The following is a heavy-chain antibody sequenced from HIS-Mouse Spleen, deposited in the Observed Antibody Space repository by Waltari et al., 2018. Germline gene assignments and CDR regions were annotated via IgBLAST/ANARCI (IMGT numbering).Heavy chain of an antibody. J-gene: IGHJ4*02. CDR3: AEGGDYYGSGSYDY. D-gene: IGHD3-10*01. CDR1: GYSISSGYY. Sequence: QVQLQESGPGLVKPSETLSLTCTVSGYSISSGYYWGWIRQPPGKGLEWIGSIYHSGSTYNNPSLKGRVTISVDTSKNQFALKRSSVTAADTAVYYCAEGGDYYGSGSYDYWGQGTLVTVSS. CDR2: IYHSGST. V-gene: IGHV4-38-2*02.